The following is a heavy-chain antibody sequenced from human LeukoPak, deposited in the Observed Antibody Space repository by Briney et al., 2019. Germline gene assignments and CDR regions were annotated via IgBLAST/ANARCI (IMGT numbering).Heavy chain of an antibody. J-gene: IGHJ6*03. CDR3: ARLEGSKDYYDRYYYYMDV. CDR1: GFTFSGYS. CDR2: ISSSSSYI. D-gene: IGHD3-22*01. V-gene: IGHV3-21*01. Sequence: GGSLRLSCAASGFTFSGYSMNWVRQAPGKGLEWVSSISSSSSYIYYADSVKGRFTISRDNAKNSLYLQMNSLRAEDTAVYYCARLEGSKDYYDRYYYYMDVWGKGTTVTVSS.